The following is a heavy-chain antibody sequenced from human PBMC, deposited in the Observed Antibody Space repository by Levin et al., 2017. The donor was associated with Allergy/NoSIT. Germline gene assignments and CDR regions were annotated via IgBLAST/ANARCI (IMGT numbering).Heavy chain of an antibody. Sequence: GGSLRLSCSASGFTFSSFAIHWVRQAPGKGLEYVSAISSDGGSTYYADSVKGRFTISRDNSKNTLYLQMSSLRPEDTAVYYCVKGWGQERRASWFDPWGQGTLVTVSS. D-gene: IGHD1-1*01. CDR2: ISSDGGST. CDR3: VKGWGQERRASWFDP. CDR1: GFTFSSFA. J-gene: IGHJ5*02. V-gene: IGHV3-64D*08.